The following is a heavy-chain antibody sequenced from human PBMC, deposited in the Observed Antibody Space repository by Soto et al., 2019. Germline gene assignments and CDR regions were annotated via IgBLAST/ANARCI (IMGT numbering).Heavy chain of an antibody. CDR2: ISYDGSNK. Sequence: QVPLVESGGGVVQPGRSLRLSCAASGFTFSSYAMHWVRQAPGKGLEWVAVISYDGSNKYYADSVKGRFTISRDNSKNTLYLQMNSLRAEDTAVYYCARERGSTVSIDYWGQGTLVTVSS. J-gene: IGHJ4*02. CDR1: GFTFSSYA. CDR3: ARERGSTVSIDY. D-gene: IGHD4-17*01. V-gene: IGHV3-30-3*01.